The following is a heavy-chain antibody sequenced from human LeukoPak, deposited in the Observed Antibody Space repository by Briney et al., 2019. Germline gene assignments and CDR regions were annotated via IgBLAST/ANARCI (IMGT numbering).Heavy chain of an antibody. CDR1: GFTFSNYW. V-gene: IGHV3-74*01. D-gene: IGHD4-23*01. Sequence: GGSLRLSCAASGFTFSNYWMHWVRQAPGKGLVWVSRINPDGGRISYADSVQGRFTISRDNAKNTVYLQMNSLRAEDTAVYYCARALEVVTGPWFDYWGQGTLVTVSS. CDR3: ARALEVVTGPWFDY. J-gene: IGHJ4*02. CDR2: INPDGGRI.